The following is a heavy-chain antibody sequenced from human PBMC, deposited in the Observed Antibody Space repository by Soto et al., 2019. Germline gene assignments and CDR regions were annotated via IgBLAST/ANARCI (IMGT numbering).Heavy chain of an antibody. CDR1: GFTFISYA. CDR2: MSGSGDST. V-gene: IGHV3-23*01. CDR3: AKARSSTTFDY. J-gene: IGHJ4*02. D-gene: IGHD1-26*01. Sequence: PWGSLRLSCAASGFTFISYAINWCGHAPGKGLEWVSAMSGSGDSTYYADSVKGRFTISRDNSKNTLHLQMNSLRAEDTAVYYCAKARSSTTFDYWGQGTLVTVSS.